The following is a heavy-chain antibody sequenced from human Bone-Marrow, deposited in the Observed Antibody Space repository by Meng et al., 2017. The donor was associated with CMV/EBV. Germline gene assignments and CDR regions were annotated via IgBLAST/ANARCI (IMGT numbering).Heavy chain of an antibody. V-gene: IGHV4-39*07. CDR3: ASGVQERYCSSTSCYWLNWFDP. CDR1: GGSMNSATYY. J-gene: IGHJ5*02. CDR2: IYYGGST. D-gene: IGHD2-2*01. Sequence: SETLSLTCTVSGGSMNSATYYWGWIRQPPGKGLEWIGSIYYGGSTYYNPSLQSRVTISLDTSKNQFSLKLSSVTAADTAVYYCASGVQERYCSSTSCYWLNWFDPWGQGTLVTVSS.